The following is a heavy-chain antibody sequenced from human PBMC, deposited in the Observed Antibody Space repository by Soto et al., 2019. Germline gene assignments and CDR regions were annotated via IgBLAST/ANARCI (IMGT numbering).Heavy chain of an antibody. CDR1: GFTFSSYG. D-gene: IGHD1-1*01. V-gene: IGHV3-33*01. Sequence: QVQLVESGGGVVQPGRSLRLSCAASGFTFSSYGMHWVRQAPGKGLEWVAVIWYDGSNKYYADSVKGRFTISRDNSKNTLYLQMNSLRAEDTAVYYCARATELDPTFDYWGQRTLVTVSS. CDR3: ARATELDPTFDY. CDR2: IWYDGSNK. J-gene: IGHJ4*02.